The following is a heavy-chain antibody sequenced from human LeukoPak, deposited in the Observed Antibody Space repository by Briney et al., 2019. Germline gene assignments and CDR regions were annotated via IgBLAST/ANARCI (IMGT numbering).Heavy chain of an antibody. CDR3: ARLPMVRGVIQYYFDY. D-gene: IGHD3-10*01. V-gene: IGHV1-18*04. CDR2: ISAYNGNT. CDR1: GYTFSGYY. J-gene: IGHJ4*02. Sequence: ASVKVSCKASGYTFSGYYMYWVRQAPGQGLEWMGWISAYNGNTNYAQKLQGRVTMTTDTSTSTAYMELRSLRSDDTAVYYCARLPMVRGVIQYYFDYWGQGTLVTVSS.